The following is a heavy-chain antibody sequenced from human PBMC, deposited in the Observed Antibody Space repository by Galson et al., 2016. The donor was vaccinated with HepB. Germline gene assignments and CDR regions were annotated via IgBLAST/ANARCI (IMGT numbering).Heavy chain of an antibody. CDR3: AGGIVAPGRVFGMDV. V-gene: IGHV5-51*01. Sequence: SGAEVKKPGESLTISCTGSGYSFTSYWIGWVRQMPGIGLEWMAIIHPAHSDTRSSPSFEGQVPISAEQSSSTAYLQCSSMRASDTGRFSCAGGIVAPGRVFGMDVWGQGTLVTVSS. CDR1: GYSFTSYW. CDR2: IHPAHSDT. D-gene: IGHD6-13*01. J-gene: IGHJ4*01.